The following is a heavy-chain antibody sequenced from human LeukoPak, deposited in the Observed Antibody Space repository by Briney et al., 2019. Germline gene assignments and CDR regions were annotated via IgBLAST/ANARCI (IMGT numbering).Heavy chain of an antibody. CDR1: GGSFNSYY. CDR2: IHYSGST. Sequence: SETLSLTCTVSGGSFNSYYWSWIRQPPGKGLEWIGYIHYSGSTKYNPSLKSRVTISVDTSKNQFSLKLSSVTAADTAVYYCARWYSSGWAFDYWGQGTLVTVSS. V-gene: IGHV4-59*08. J-gene: IGHJ4*02. D-gene: IGHD6-19*01. CDR3: ARWYSSGWAFDY.